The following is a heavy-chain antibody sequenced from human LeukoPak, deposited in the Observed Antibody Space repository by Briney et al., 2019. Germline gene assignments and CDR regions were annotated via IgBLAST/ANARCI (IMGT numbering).Heavy chain of an antibody. Sequence: PSETLSLTCTVSGGSISSYYWSWIRQPPGKGLEGIGYFYYTGTTNYNPSLKTRVTISVDTSKNHFSLKLESVTAADTAVYYCARSPYGDYGLDYWGQGTLVTVSS. V-gene: IGHV4-59*01. J-gene: IGHJ4*02. CDR1: GGSISSYY. CDR3: ARSPYGDYGLDY. CDR2: FYYTGTT. D-gene: IGHD4-17*01.